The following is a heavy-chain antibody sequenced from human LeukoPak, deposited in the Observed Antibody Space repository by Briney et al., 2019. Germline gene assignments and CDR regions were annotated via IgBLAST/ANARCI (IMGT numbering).Heavy chain of an antibody. CDR2: IYYSGST. CDR3: AGHPACYYDEPPCHFDY. Sequence: PSETLSLTCTVSGGSISSSSYYWGWIRQPPGKGLEWIGSIYYSGSTYYNPSLKSRVTISVDTSKNQFSLKLSSVTAADTAVYYCAGHPACYYDEPPCHFDYWGQGTLVTVSS. J-gene: IGHJ4*02. V-gene: IGHV4-39*01. CDR1: GGSISSSSYY. D-gene: IGHD3-22*01.